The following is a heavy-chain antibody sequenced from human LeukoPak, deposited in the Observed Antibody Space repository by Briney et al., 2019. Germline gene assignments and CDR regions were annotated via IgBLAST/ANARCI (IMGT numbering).Heavy chain of an antibody. J-gene: IGHJ4*02. D-gene: IGHD3-10*01. CDR1: GYSFTSYW. CDR3: PRLRYYGAGSYGDY. V-gene: IGHV5-51*01. Sequence: GGSLRLSCKGSGYSFTSYWIGWVRQMTGKGLEWMVSIYPGDSDIRYSPSFQGQVTISADKSITTAYLQWSSLRASDTAMYYCPRLRYYGAGSYGDYWGQGTLVPVSS. CDR2: IYPGDSDI.